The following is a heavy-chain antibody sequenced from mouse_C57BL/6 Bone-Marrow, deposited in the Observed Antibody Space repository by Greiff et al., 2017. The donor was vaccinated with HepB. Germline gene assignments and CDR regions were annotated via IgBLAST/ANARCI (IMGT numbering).Heavy chain of an antibody. Sequence: QVQLKQPGAELVKPGASVKMSCKASGYTFTSYWITWVKQRPGQGLEWIGDIYPGSGSTNYNEKFKSKATLTVDTSSSTAYMQLSSLTSEDSAVYYCAARGPYYYGSSPYAMDYWGQGTSVTVSS. CDR2: IYPGSGST. CDR1: GYTFTSYW. V-gene: IGHV1-55*01. J-gene: IGHJ4*01. D-gene: IGHD1-1*01. CDR3: AARGPYYYGSSPYAMDY.